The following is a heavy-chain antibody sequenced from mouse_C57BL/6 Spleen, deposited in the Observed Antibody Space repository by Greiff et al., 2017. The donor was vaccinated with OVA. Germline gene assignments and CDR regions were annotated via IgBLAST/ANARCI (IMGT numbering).Heavy chain of an antibody. Sequence: VKLVESGPGLVQPSQSLSITCTVSGFSLTSYGVHWVRQSPGKGLEWLGVIWSDGSTDYNAAFISRLSISKDNSKSQVFFKMNSLQADDTATYYCARVGLRRGAWFAYWGQGTLVTVSA. D-gene: IGHD2-4*01. V-gene: IGHV2-2*01. J-gene: IGHJ3*01. CDR2: IWSDGST. CDR1: GFSLTSYG. CDR3: ARVGLRRGAWFAY.